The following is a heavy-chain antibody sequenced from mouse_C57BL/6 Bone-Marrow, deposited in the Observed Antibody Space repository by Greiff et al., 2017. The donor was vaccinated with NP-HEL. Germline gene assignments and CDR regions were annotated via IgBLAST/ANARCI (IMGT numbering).Heavy chain of an antibody. J-gene: IGHJ2*01. CDR2: IWGVGST. Sequence: VKLMESGPGLVAPSQSLSITCTVSGFSLTSYGVDWVRQSPGKGLEWLGVIWGVGSTNYNSALKSRLSISKDNSKSQVFLKMNSLQTDDTAMYYCAIITTVPYYFDYWGQGTTLTVSS. CDR1: GFSLTSYG. D-gene: IGHD1-1*01. CDR3: AIITTVPYYFDY. V-gene: IGHV2-6*01.